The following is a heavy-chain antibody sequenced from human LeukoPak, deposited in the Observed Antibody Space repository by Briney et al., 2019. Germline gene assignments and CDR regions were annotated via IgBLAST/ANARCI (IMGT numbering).Heavy chain of an antibody. CDR1: GGSISSYS. CDR3: ARDYYGSSGYSKYYYYYYMDV. CDR2: IYTSGNT. Sequence: SETLSLTCTVSGGSISSYSWSWLRQPAGKGLEWIGRIYTSGNTNYYPSLKSRGTMSVDTSKNQFSLTLSSVTAADTAVYYCARDYYGSSGYSKYYYYYYMDVWGKGTTVTVSS. J-gene: IGHJ6*03. D-gene: IGHD3-22*01. V-gene: IGHV4-4*07.